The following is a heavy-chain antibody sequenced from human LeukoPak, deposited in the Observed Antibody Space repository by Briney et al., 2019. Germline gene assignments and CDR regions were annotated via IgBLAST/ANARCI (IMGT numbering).Heavy chain of an antibody. D-gene: IGHD3-10*01. CDR1: GLTLSSHW. V-gene: IGHV3-7*03. CDR2: IKQDGSEK. Sequence: GGSLRLSCAASGLTLSSHWMNWVRQALRAALEWAANIKQDGSEKDHVDSVKGRFTSSRDNTKNSLYLQMNSLRAEDTAVYYCARDPDMVRGVNFDYWGQGTLVTVSS. J-gene: IGHJ4*02. CDR3: ARDPDMVRGVNFDY.